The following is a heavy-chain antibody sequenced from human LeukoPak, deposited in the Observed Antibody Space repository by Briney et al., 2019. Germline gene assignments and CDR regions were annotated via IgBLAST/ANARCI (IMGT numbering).Heavy chain of an antibody. D-gene: IGHD1-7*01. CDR3: ARGKTGTTPGSYYYMDV. V-gene: IGHV1-8*01. J-gene: IGHJ6*03. CDR2: MNPNSGNT. Sequence: ASVKVSCKASGYIFTSYDINWVRQVTGQGLEWMGWMNPNSGNTGYAQKFQGRVTMTRNTSISTAYMELSSLRSVDTAVYYCARGKTGTTPGSYYYMDVWGKGTTVTVSS. CDR1: GYIFTSYD.